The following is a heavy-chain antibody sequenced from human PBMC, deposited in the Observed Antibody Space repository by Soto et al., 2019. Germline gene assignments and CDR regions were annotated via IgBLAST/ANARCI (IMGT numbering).Heavy chain of an antibody. CDR2: IIPMYDSV. CDR1: GDTFTNFA. J-gene: IGHJ4*02. D-gene: IGHD3-3*01. Sequence: SVKVSCKTSGDTFTNFAISWVRQAPGQGLEWMGGIIPMYDSVSYAQKSQGRVTITAEKFTGTVYMELSSLRSEDTAIYFCAASTSQYGVSGYFHLDYWGQGTPVTVSS. CDR3: AASTSQYGVSGYFHLDY. V-gene: IGHV1-69*06.